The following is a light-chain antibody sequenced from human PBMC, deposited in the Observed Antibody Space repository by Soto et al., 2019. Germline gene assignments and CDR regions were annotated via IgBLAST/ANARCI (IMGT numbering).Light chain of an antibody. J-gene: IGKJ5*01. V-gene: IGKV3-11*01. CDR2: DAS. CDR1: QSVSSY. CDR3: QQRSNWIT. Sequence: EIVLTQSPPTLSFSPWERSTLSCRASQSVSSYLAWYQQKPGQAPRLLIYDASNRATGIPARFSGSGSGTDFTLTISSLEPEDFAVYYCQQRSNWITFGQGTRLEIK.